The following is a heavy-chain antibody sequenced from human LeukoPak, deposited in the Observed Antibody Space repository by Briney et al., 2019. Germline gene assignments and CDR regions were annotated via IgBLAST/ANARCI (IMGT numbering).Heavy chain of an antibody. J-gene: IGHJ4*02. Sequence: GGSLRLSCSASGFTFSSYWMSWVRQAPGKGLEWVANRKQDGSEKYYVDSVKGRFTISRDNAKNSLYLQMNSLRAEDTAVYYCARAFGGKGDLIDYWGQGTLVTVSS. CDR3: ARAFGGKGDLIDY. CDR1: GFTFSSYW. V-gene: IGHV3-7*01. D-gene: IGHD4-23*01. CDR2: RKQDGSEK.